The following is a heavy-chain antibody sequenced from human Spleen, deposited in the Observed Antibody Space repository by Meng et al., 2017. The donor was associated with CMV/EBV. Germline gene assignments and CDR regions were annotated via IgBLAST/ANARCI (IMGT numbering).Heavy chain of an antibody. CDR2: INPKSGGT. CDR1: GYTFSDFF. J-gene: IGHJ4*02. D-gene: IGHD4-23*01. Sequence: ASVKVSCKTSGYTFSDFFIHWVRQAPGQGLEWMGWINPKSGGTKYAQKYQGRVTLTRDTSISTTYMELSRLNFDDTAVYYCATDGTAVVPFDHWGQGTTVTVSS. V-gene: IGHV1-2*02. CDR3: ATDGTAVVPFDH.